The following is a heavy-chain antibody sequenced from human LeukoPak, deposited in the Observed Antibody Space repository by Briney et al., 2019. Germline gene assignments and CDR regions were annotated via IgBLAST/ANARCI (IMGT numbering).Heavy chain of an antibody. D-gene: IGHD2-15*01. Sequence: NPSETLSLTCTVSGGSISSGGYYWSWIRQHPGKGLEWIGYIYYSGSTHYNPSLKSRVTISVDTSKNQFSLKLSSVTAADTAVYYCARDRPGYCSGGSCYSGWDPWGQGTLVTVSS. J-gene: IGHJ5*02. V-gene: IGHV4-31*03. CDR1: GGSISSGGYY. CDR3: ARDRPGYCSGGSCYSGWDP. CDR2: IYYSGST.